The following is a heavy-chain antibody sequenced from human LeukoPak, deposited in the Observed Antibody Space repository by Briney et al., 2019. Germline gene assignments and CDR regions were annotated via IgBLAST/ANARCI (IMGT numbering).Heavy chain of an antibody. J-gene: IGHJ5*02. V-gene: IGHV3-30*18. D-gene: IGHD6-13*01. CDR1: GFTFSSYG. Sequence: GGSLRLSCAASGFTFSSYGMHWVRQAPGKGLEWVAVISYDGSNKYYADSVKGRFTISRDNSKNTLYLQMNSLRAEDTAVYYCAKTTDSSSWYSENWFDPWGQGTLVTVSS. CDR3: AKTTDSSSWYSENWFDP. CDR2: ISYDGSNK.